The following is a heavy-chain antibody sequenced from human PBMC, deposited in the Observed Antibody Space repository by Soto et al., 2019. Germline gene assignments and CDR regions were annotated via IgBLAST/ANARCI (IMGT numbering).Heavy chain of an antibody. Sequence: EVQLLESGGGLVQPGGSLRLSCAASGFTFSSYAMSWVRQAPGKGLEWVSAISGSGGSTYYADSVKGRFTISRDNSKNTLYRQMNGLRAEDTAVDYGTVGAPSGYYYGMDVWGQGTTVTVSS. J-gene: IGHJ6*02. CDR3: TVGAPSGYYYGMDV. CDR1: GFTFSSYA. D-gene: IGHD1-26*01. CDR2: ISGSGGST. V-gene: IGHV3-23*01.